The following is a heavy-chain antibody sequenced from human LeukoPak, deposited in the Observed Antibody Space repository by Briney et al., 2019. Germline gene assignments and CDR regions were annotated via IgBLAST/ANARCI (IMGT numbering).Heavy chain of an antibody. D-gene: IGHD1-26*01. Sequence: ASVKVSCKASGYTFTGYYMHWVQQAPGQGLEWMGWINPNSGGTNYAQKFQGRVTMTRDTSISTAYMELSRLRSDDTAVYYCARVKVGATIYYFDYWGQGTLVTVSS. V-gene: IGHV1-2*02. CDR2: INPNSGGT. CDR1: GYTFTGYY. CDR3: ARVKVGATIYYFDY. J-gene: IGHJ4*02.